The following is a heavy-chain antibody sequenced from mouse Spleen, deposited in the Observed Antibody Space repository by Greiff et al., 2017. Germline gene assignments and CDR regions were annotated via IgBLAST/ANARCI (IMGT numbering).Heavy chain of an antibody. Sequence: EVQGVESGGGLVQPGGSLKLSCAASGFTFSDCGMHWVRQAPEKGLEWVAYISSGSSTIYYADTVKGRCTISRDNAKNTLFLQMTSLRAEDTAMYYWATGTGFAYWGQGTLVTVSA. D-gene: IGHD3-3*01. CDR3: ATGTGFAY. CDR1: GFTFSDCG. V-gene: IGHV5-17*01. CDR2: ISSGSSTI. J-gene: IGHJ3*01.